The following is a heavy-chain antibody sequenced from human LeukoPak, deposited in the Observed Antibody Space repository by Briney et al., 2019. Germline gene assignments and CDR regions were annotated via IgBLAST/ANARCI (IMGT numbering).Heavy chain of an antibody. Sequence: VXVXCXXXXYTFTSXXISWVRQAXGQGLEWMGWISAYNGNTNYAQKLQGRVTMTTDTSTSTAYMELRSLRSDDTAVYYCARILMTTVTTAGDIWGQGTMVTVSS. J-gene: IGHJ3*02. D-gene: IGHD4-17*01. CDR3: ARILMTTVTTAGDI. V-gene: IGHV1-18*01. CDR1: XYTFTSXX. CDR2: ISAYNGNT.